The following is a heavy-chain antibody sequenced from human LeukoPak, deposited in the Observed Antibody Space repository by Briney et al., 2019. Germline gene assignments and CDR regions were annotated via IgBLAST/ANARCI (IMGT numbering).Heavy chain of an antibody. J-gene: IGHJ4*02. Sequence: SETLSLTCTVSGGSISSYYWSWIRQPPGKGLEWIGYIYYSGSTNYNPSLKSRVTISVDTSKNQFSLKLSSVTAADTAVYYCARDHGSGYDYYFDYWGQGTLVTVSS. D-gene: IGHD3-22*01. CDR3: ARDHGSGYDYYFDY. CDR1: GGSISSYY. CDR2: IYYSGST. V-gene: IGHV4-59*01.